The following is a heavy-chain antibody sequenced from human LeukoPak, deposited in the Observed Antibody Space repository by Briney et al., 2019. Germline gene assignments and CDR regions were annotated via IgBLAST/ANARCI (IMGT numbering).Heavy chain of an antibody. J-gene: IGHJ4*02. CDR1: GGSLSSYY. CDR3: AREDLAAAGFDY. D-gene: IGHD6-13*01. CDR2: IYTSGST. V-gene: IGHV4-4*07. Sequence: SETLSLTCTVSGGSLSSYYWSWIRQPAGKGLEWIGRIYTSGSTNYNPSLKSRVTISVDKSKNQFSLKLGSVTAADTAVYYCAREDLAAAGFDYWGQGTLVTVSS.